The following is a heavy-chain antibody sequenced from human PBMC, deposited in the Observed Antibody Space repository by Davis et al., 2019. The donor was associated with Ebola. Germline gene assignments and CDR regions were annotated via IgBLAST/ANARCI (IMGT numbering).Heavy chain of an antibody. CDR2: IIPILGIA. CDR1: GDTFNTYS. CDR3: ARTVEMAAIHYYYYGMDV. Sequence: AASVKVSCKSSGDTFNTYSISWIRQAPGQGLEWMGRIIPILGIANYAQKFQGRVTITADKSTSTAYMELSSLRSEDTAVYYCARTVEMAAIHYYYYGMDVWGQGTTVTVSS. V-gene: IGHV1-69*02. J-gene: IGHJ6*02. D-gene: IGHD5-24*01.